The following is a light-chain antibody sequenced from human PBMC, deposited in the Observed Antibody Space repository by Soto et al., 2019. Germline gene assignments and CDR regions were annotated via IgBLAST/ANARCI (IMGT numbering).Light chain of an antibody. CDR2: GAS. CDR3: QYYSNCLPST. J-gene: IGKJ2*01. V-gene: IGKV3-15*01. CDR1: QSVSTN. Sequence: EMVMTQSPATLSVSPGETATLSCRASQSVSTNLAWYQQKPGQPPRLIIYGASTRATVIPARFSGSGSVTEFTLTISSMQSAYFAVYYCQYYSNCLPSTFVQVTLVESK.